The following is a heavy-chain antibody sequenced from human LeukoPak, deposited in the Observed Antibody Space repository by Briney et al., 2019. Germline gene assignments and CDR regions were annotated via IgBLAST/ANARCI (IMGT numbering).Heavy chain of an antibody. J-gene: IGHJ5*02. CDR1: GFTFSSYW. Sequence: GGSLRLSCAVSGFTFSSYWMSWVRQAPGKGLEWVANIKQDGSEKYYVDSVKGRFTISRDNAKNSLYLQMNSLRAEDTAVYYCARDQGRYDFWSGYYTNWFDPWGQGTLVTVSS. CDR3: ARDQGRYDFWSGYYTNWFDP. D-gene: IGHD3-3*01. V-gene: IGHV3-7*01. CDR2: IKQDGSEK.